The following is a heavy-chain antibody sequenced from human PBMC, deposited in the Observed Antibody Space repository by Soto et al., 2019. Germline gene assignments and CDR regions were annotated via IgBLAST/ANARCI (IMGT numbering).Heavy chain of an antibody. D-gene: IGHD4-17*01. V-gene: IGHV3-20*04. J-gene: IGHJ4*02. CDR1: GFGFDEYG. CDR2: INRHGDST. CDR3: ARDHRWGYEYGDYGDS. Sequence: GGSLRLSCAASGFGFDEYGMSWVRQGPGKGLEWVSGINRHGDSTGYADSVKGRFTISRDNAKNSLYLEMNGLRAEDTAFYYCARDHRWGYEYGDYGDSWGQGTLVTVSS.